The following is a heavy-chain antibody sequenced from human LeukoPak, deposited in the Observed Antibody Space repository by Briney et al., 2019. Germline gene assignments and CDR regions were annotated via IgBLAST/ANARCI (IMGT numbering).Heavy chain of an antibody. V-gene: IGHV3-11*04. CDR1: GLTFSAYY. J-gene: IGHJ4*02. CDR3: ARTNWGSCDLDY. Sequence: TGGSLRLSCAASGLTFSAYYMSWIRQAPGKGLEWVASISASGNTIFYADSVKGRFTISRDNAKNSLYLLLNSLRAEDTAVYFCARTNWGSCDLDYWAQGTLVTVSS. D-gene: IGHD7-27*01. CDR2: ISASGNTI.